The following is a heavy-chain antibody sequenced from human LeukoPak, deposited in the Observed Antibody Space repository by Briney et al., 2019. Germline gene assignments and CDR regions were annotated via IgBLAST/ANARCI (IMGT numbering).Heavy chain of an antibody. Sequence: AGSLRPSCAASGYTFSSYGMHWVRQTPGKGRKWVAFIRYDGSNKYYADSVNGRFTISRDNSKNTLYLQMNSLRAKDTAVYYCAKKGPGSGSYYNGFDYWGQGTLVTVSS. CDR1: GYTFSSYG. D-gene: IGHD3-10*01. CDR2: IRYDGSNK. V-gene: IGHV3-30*02. CDR3: AKKGPGSGSYYNGFDY. J-gene: IGHJ4*02.